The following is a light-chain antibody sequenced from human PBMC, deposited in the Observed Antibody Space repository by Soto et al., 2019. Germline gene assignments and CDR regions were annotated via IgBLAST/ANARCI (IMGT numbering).Light chain of an antibody. CDR2: DAS. J-gene: IGKJ5*01. CDR1: QGISSY. V-gene: IGKV1-39*01. CDR3: QQTYSTPET. Sequence: IQLTQSPSSLSASVVDRVTITCRASQGISSYLGWYQQKPGKAPNLLIYDASTLHSGVPSRFSGSGSGTDFTLTITSLQPEDFATYYCQQTYSTPETFGQGTRLEIK.